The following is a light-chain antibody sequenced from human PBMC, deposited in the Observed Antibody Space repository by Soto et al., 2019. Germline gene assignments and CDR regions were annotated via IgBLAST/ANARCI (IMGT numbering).Light chain of an antibody. V-gene: IGKV1-5*01. CDR3: QRYDGY. Sequence: DTQMTQSPSTLSASVGDTVTITCRARQNINNWLAWYQQKPEKVPKLLIYGASTLEDGVPSRFSGSRSGTEFTLTINSLQPDDFANYYCQRYDGYFGQGTKVDI. CDR1: QNINNW. J-gene: IGKJ2*01. CDR2: GAS.